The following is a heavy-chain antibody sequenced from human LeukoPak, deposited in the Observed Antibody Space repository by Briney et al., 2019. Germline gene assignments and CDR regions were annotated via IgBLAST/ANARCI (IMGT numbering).Heavy chain of an antibody. V-gene: IGHV1-69*06. Sequence: SVKVSCKASGGTFSSYAISWVRQAPGQGLEWMGGIIPIFGTANYAQKFQGRVTITADKPTSTAYMELSSLRSEDTAVYYCARDHGIPGKSVYGMDVWGKGTTVTVSS. CDR3: ARDHGIPGKSVYGMDV. CDR1: GGTFSSYA. D-gene: IGHD6-19*01. J-gene: IGHJ6*04. CDR2: IIPIFGTA.